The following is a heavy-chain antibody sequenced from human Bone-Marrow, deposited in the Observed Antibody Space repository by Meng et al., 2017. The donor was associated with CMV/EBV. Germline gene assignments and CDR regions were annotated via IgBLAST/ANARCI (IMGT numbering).Heavy chain of an antibody. D-gene: IGHD5-12*01. V-gene: IGHV1-69*10. CDR1: GGTLSSYA. CDR2: IIPILGIA. Sequence: SVKVSCKASGGTLSSYAISWVRQAPGQGLEWMGGIIPILGIANYAQKFQGRVTITADKSTSTAYMELSSLRSEDTAVYYCARPGGYSGYDRDSSGWSKNWGQRTLVTVSS. J-gene: IGHJ4*02. CDR3: ARPGGYSGYDRDSSGWSKN.